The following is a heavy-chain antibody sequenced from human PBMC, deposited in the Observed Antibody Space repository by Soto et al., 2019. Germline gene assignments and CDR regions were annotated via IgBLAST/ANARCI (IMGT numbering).Heavy chain of an antibody. CDR1: GYTFTCYY. CDR2: INPNSGGT. CDR3: ARGDIAAAGTYYYGMDV. V-gene: IGHV1-2*04. Sequence: ASVKVSCKASGYTFTCYYMHWVRQAPGQGLEWMGWINPNSGGTNYAQKFQGWVTMTRDTSISTAYMELSRLRSDDTAVYYCARGDIAAAGTYYYGMDVWGQGTTVTVSS. J-gene: IGHJ6*02. D-gene: IGHD6-13*01.